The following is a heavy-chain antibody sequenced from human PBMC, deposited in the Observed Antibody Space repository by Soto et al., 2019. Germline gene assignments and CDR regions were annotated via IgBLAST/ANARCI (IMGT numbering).Heavy chain of an antibody. CDR3: ARLRIATNNYKWFDP. CDR2: IYVTGAV. CDR1: GAALNSGNYY. V-gene: IGHV4-31*03. D-gene: IGHD2-21*01. J-gene: IGHJ5*02. Sequence: SETLSLTCSVSGAALNSGNYYWGWIRQVPGKGREWIGHIYVTGAVDYNPSLRDRITISKDTSERQFSLNLRLVTAADTAVYYCARLRIATNNYKWFDPWGQGTLVTVSS.